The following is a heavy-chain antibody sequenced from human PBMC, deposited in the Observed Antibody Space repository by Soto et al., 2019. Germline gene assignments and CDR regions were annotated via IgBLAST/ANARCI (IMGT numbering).Heavy chain of an antibody. D-gene: IGHD3-3*01. V-gene: IGHV4-34*01. Sequence: SETLSLTCAVYGGSFSGYYWSWIRQPPGKGLEWIGEINHSGSTNYNPSLKSRVTISVDTSKNQFSLKLSSVTAADTAVYYCARGRLSGVVIMDYYYYGMDVWGQGTTVTVSS. CDR1: GGSFSGYY. CDR3: ARGRLSGVVIMDYYYYGMDV. J-gene: IGHJ6*02. CDR2: INHSGST.